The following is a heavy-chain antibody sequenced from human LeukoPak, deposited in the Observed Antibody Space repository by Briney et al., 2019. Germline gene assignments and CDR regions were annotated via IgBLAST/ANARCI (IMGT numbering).Heavy chain of an antibody. CDR3: ARLRPQDAFDI. CDR2: TFAGYSYT. J-gene: IGHJ3*02. V-gene: IGHV5-51*01. CDR1: GYNFTPYW. Sequence: GESLKISCQSSGYNFTPYWIVWVRQMPGKGLGWMGITFAGYSYTIYSPSFQGQVTISADKSISTAYLQWNSLKASDTAMYYCARLRPQDAFDIWGQGTMVSVSS.